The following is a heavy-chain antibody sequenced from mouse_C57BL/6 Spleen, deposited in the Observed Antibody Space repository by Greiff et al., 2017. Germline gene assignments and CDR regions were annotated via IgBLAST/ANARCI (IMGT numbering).Heavy chain of an antibody. CDR1: GFTFSSYA. CDR3: TMGGYSNLFAY. V-gene: IGHV5-9-1*02. Sequence: DVKVEESGEGLVKPGGSLKLSCAASGFTFSSYAMSWVRQTPEKRLEWVAYISSGGDYIYYADTVKGRFTISRDNARNTLYLQMSSLKSEDTAMYYCTMGGYSNLFAYWGQGTLVTVSA. J-gene: IGHJ3*01. CDR2: ISSGGDYI. D-gene: IGHD2-5*01.